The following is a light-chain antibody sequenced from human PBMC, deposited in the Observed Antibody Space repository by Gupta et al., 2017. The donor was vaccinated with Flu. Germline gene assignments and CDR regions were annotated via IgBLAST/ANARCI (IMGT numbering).Light chain of an antibody. CDR3: QQYNYWYT. J-gene: IGKJ2*01. CDR2: DAS. CDR1: QSVNSN. V-gene: IGKV3-15*01. Sequence: SPGTLSVSPGERATLSCRASQSVNSNLAWYQQKPGQAPRLLIYDASTRATGIPARFSGRGSGTEFTLTISSLQSEDFAVYYCQQYNYWYTFGQGTKLEIK.